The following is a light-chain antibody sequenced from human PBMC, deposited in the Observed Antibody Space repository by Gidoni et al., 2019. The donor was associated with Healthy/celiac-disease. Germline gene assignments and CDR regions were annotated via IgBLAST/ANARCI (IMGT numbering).Light chain of an antibody. J-gene: IGLJ2*01. V-gene: IGLV3-21*03. CDR1: NIESKT. CDR2: DDG. CDR3: QVWHSSAHVF. Sequence: SFVLTQPPSVSVAPGKTATITCGGTNIESKTVHWYQQKPGQAPVLVVFDDGDRPAGISYRFSGSNSGNTATLTISRVEAGDEADYSCQVWHSSAHVFFGGGTKLTVL.